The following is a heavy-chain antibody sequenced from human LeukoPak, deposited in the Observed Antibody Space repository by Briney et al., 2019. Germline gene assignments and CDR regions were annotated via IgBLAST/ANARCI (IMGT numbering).Heavy chain of an antibody. J-gene: IGHJ4*02. CDR1: GGSFSDYD. V-gene: IGHV4-34*01. D-gene: IGHD6-13*01. CDR2: INHSGRT. Sequence: SETLSLTCAVYGGSFSDYDWSWIRQPPGKELEWIGEINHSGRTNYNPSLKSRVTISVDTSKNQFSLKLSSVTAADTAVYYCARGVYIAAAQYAYWGQGTLVTVSS. CDR3: ARGVYIAAAQYAY.